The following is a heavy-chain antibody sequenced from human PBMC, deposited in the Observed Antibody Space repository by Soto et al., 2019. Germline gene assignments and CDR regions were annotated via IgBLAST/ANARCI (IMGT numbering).Heavy chain of an antibody. D-gene: IGHD2-2*01. CDR3: ATYCSSTCCYTRFDP. Sequence: QVQLQESGPGLVKPSQTLSLTCTVSGGSISSGDYYWSWIRQPPGKGLEWIGYIYYSGSTYYNPSLKGRVTISVDTSKNQFSLKLSSVTAADTAVYYCATYCSSTCCYTRFDPWGQGTLVTVSS. J-gene: IGHJ5*02. V-gene: IGHV4-30-4*01. CDR2: IYYSGST. CDR1: GGSISSGDYY.